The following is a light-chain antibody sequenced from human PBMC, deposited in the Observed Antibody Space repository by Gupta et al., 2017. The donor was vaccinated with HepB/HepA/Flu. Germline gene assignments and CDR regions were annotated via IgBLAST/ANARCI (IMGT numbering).Light chain of an antibody. Sequence: QSALTQPPSASGSPGQSVTISCTGTNSDVGDSNYVSWYQHQSGKAPKVMIYEVTKRPSGVPDRFSGSKSGNTASLTVSGLQAEDEADYFCSSHAGGINAFGTGTKVTVL. V-gene: IGLV2-8*01. CDR3: SSHAGGINA. CDR2: EVT. CDR1: NSDVGDSNY. J-gene: IGLJ1*01.